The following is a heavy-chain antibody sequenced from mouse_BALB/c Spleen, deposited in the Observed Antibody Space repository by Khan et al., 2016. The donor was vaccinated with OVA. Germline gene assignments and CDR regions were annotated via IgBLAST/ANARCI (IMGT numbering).Heavy chain of an antibody. Sequence: EVKLLESGPGLVKPSQSLSLTCTVTGYSITSDYAWNWIRQFPGNKLEWMGYISSTGSTSYNPSLKSRISFTRDTSKNQFFLQLKSMTTEDTATXYCARSIYYSYGYALDCWGRGTSVTVSS. CDR3: ARSIYYSYGYALDC. D-gene: IGHD2-14*01. CDR1: GYSITSDYA. CDR2: ISSTGST. J-gene: IGHJ4*01. V-gene: IGHV3-2*02.